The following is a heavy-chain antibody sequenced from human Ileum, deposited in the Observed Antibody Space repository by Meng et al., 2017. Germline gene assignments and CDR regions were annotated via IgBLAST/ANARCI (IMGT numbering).Heavy chain of an antibody. CDR2: IHYTGST. Sequence: QVHLQESGPGLVKVSQTLSLTCTVSGGSIRSAAYYWTWIRQHPAKGLEWIGYIHYTGSTSYNPSLESRTSTSIDTSNNQFSLKVTSVTAADTAVYYCARGVSAAGLFDNWGPGTLVTVSS. V-gene: IGHV4-31*03. J-gene: IGHJ4*02. D-gene: IGHD2-2*01. CDR3: ARGVSAAGLFDN. CDR1: GGSIRSAAYY.